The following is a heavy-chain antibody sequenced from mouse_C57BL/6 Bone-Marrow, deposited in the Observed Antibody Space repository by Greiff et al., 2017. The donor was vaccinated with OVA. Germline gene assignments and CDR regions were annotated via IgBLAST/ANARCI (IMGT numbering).Heavy chain of an antibody. CDR2: INPNNGGT. D-gene: IGHD2-4*01. CDR3: AKEADYPFAY. Sequence: EVQLQESGPELVKPGASVKIPCKASGYTFTDYNMDWVKQSHGKSLEWIGDINPNNGGTFYNQKFKGKATLTVDKSSSTAYMELRSLTSEDTAVYYCAKEADYPFAYWGQGTLVTVSA. J-gene: IGHJ3*01. V-gene: IGHV1-18*01. CDR1: GYTFTDYN.